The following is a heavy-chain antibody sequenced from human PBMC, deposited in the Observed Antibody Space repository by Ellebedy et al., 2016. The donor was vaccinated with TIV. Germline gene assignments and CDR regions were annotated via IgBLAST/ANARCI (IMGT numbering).Heavy chain of an antibody. D-gene: IGHD3-10*01. Sequence: GESLKISCAASGFTVRSNSMNWVRQAPGKGLEWGSVIYSGSGTSYADSVKGRFTIFRDTSKNTLFLQMNSLRAEDTSVYYCARKHLYGLDWGQGTLVTVSS. J-gene: IGHJ4*02. CDR1: GFTVRSNS. V-gene: IGHV3-53*01. CDR3: ARKHLYGLD. CDR2: IYSGSGT.